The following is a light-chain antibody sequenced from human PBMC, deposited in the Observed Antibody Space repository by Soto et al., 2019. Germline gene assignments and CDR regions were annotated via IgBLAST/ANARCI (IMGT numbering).Light chain of an antibody. CDR1: QDVSSY. CDR3: QQLNYYPRT. CDR2: AAS. J-gene: IGKJ2*01. Sequence: IQMTQSPSSLSATVGDRVTITCRASQDVSSYLVWYQQKPGKAPERLIYAASTLQSGAPLRFSGSGSGTEFTLTFCNRQREDFATYCGQQLNYYPRTFGGGTKLEIK. V-gene: IGKV1-9*01.